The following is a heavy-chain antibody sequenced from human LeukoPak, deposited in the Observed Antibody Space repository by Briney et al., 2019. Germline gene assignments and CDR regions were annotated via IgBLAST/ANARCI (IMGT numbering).Heavy chain of an antibody. Sequence: PSEALSLTCAVYGGSFSGYYWSWIRQPPGKGLEWVSAISGSGGSTYYADSVKGRFTISRDNSKNTLYLQMNSLRAEDTAVYYCAKGSPAQQLVQRFDYWGQGTLVTVSS. CDR2: ISGSGGST. CDR1: GGSFSGYY. CDR3: AKGSPAQQLVQRFDY. V-gene: IGHV3-23*01. D-gene: IGHD6-13*01. J-gene: IGHJ4*02.